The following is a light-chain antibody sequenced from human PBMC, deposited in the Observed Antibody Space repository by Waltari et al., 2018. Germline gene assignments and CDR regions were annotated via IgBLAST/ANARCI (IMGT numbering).Light chain of an antibody. CDR3: QQYPGT. Sequence: EIVLTQSPGTLSLSPGERATLSCRASQSVSSSYLAWYQQKPGQAPRFLIYGASSRATGIPDRFSGSGSGTDFTLTISRLEPEDFAVYYCQQYPGTFGQGTKLEIK. CDR2: GAS. V-gene: IGKV3-20*01. J-gene: IGKJ2*02. CDR1: QSVSSSY.